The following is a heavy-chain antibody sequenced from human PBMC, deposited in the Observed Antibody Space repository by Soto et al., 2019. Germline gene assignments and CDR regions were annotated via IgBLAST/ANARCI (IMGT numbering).Heavy chain of an antibody. Sequence: QVQLVQSGAEVKKPGSSVKVSCKASGGTFSSYAISWVRQAPGQGLEWMGGIIPIFGTANYAQKVQGSVTITTAESTSTAYMELSSLRSEDTAVYYCARANRLRTPPLEPPDDWFDPWGQGTLVTVSS. D-gene: IGHD1-1*01. CDR1: GGTFSSYA. V-gene: IGHV1-69*01. CDR3: ARANRLRTPPLEPPDDWFDP. CDR2: IIPIFGTA. J-gene: IGHJ5*02.